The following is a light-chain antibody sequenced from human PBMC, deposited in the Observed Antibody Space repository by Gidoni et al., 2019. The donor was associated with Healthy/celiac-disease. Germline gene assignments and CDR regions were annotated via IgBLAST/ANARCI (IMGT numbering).Light chain of an antibody. J-gene: IGLJ3*02. CDR1: SSDVGCYNY. CDR2: EVR. Sequence: QSALTQPASVSGSPGQSITISCTGTSSDVGCYNYVSCYQQPPGKAPKLMIYEVRNRPSGVSNRFSGSKSGNTASLTISGLQAEDEADYYCSSYTSSSTRVFGGGTKLTVL. CDR3: SSYTSSSTRV. V-gene: IGLV2-14*01.